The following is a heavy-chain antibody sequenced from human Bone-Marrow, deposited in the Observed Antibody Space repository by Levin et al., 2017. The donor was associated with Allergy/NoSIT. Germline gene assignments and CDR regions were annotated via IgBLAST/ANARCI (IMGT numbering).Heavy chain of an antibody. CDR1: GGTFSSYA. J-gene: IGHJ4*02. Sequence: ASVKVSCKASGGTFSSYAISWVRQAPGQGLEWMGGIIPIFGTANYAQKFQGRVTITADESTSTAYMELSSLRSEDTAVYYCATVLFSGYSSSWYTFDYWGQGTLVTVSS. D-gene: IGHD6-13*01. V-gene: IGHV1-69*13. CDR3: ATVLFSGYSSSWYTFDY. CDR2: IIPIFGTA.